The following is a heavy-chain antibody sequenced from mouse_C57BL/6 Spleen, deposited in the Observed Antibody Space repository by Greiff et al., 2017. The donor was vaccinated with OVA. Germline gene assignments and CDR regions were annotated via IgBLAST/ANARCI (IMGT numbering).Heavy chain of an antibody. CDR1: GYTFTDYN. CDR2: INPNNGGT. V-gene: IGHV1-22*01. J-gene: IGHJ2*01. D-gene: IGHD2-3*01. CDR3: ARDDGYVFDY. Sequence: EVQVVESGPELVKPGASVKMSCKASGYTFTDYNMHWVKQSHGKSLEWIGYINPNNGGTSYNQKFKGKATLTVNKSSSTAYMELRSLTSEDSAVYYCARDDGYVFDYWGQGTTLTVSS.